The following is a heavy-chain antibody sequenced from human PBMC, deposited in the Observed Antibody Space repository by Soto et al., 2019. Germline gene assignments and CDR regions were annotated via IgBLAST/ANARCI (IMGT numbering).Heavy chain of an antibody. J-gene: IGHJ6*02. Sequence: RGESLKISCKGSGYSFTSYWISWVRQMPGKGLEWMGRIDPSDSYTNYSPSFQGHVTISADKSISTAYLQWSSLKASDTAMYYCAREYCSSTSCAYYYGMDVWGQGTTVTVSS. D-gene: IGHD2-2*01. CDR3: AREYCSSTSCAYYYGMDV. CDR1: GYSFTSYW. CDR2: IDPSDSYT. V-gene: IGHV5-10-1*01.